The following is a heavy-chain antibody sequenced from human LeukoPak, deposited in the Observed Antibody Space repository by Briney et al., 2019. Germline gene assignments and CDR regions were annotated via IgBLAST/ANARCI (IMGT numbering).Heavy chain of an antibody. D-gene: IGHD3-22*01. CDR2: INPNSGGT. CDR3: ARIDSSGYYYEVDY. V-gene: IGHV1-2*02. Sequence: GASVKVSCKASGYTFTGYYMHWVRRAPGQGLEWMGWINPNSGGTNYAQKFQGRVTMTRDTSISTAYMELSRLRSDDTAVYYCARIDSSGYYYEVDYWGQGTLVTVSS. J-gene: IGHJ4*02. CDR1: GYTFTGYY.